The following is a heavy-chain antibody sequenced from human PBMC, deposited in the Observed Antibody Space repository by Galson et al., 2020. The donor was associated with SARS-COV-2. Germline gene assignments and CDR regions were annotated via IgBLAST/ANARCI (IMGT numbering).Heavy chain of an antibody. J-gene: IGHJ4*02. CDR3: AKGPYDSSGYYYDY. D-gene: IGHD3-22*01. CDR1: GFNFSSYA. V-gene: IGHV3-23*01. CDR2: ISGSGGST. Sequence: GESLKISCAASGFNFSSYAMSWVRQAPGKGLEWVSAISGSGGSTYYADSVKGRFTISRDNSKNTLYLQMNSLRAEDTAVYYCAKGPYDSSGYYYDYWGQGTLVTVSS.